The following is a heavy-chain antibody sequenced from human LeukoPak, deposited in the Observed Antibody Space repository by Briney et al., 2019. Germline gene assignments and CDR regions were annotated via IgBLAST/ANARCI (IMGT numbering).Heavy chain of an antibody. J-gene: IGHJ5*02. D-gene: IGHD2-2*01. V-gene: IGHV1-2*02. CDR2: INPNSGGT. Sequence: ASVKVSCKASGYTFTGYYMHWVRQAPGQGLEWMGWINPNSGGTNYAQKFQGRVTMTRDTSISTAYMELSRLRSDDTAVYYCARSYCSSTSCSWFDPWGHGTLVTVSS. CDR3: ARSYCSSTSCSWFDP. CDR1: GYTFTGYY.